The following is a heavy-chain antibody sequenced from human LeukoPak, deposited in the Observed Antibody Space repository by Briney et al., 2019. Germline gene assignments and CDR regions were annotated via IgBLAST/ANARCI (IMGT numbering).Heavy chain of an antibody. Sequence: GGSLRLSCAASGFTFSNFAMHWVRQAPGKRLQYLSGITANGGSTSYAYSVKGRFTISRDNSKNTLYLQMGSLRVEDMAVYYCAREGSLIAAPGSSDYWGQGTLVTVSS. V-gene: IGHV3-64*01. CDR2: ITANGGST. J-gene: IGHJ4*02. CDR1: GFTFSNFA. D-gene: IGHD6-13*01. CDR3: AREGSLIAAPGSSDY.